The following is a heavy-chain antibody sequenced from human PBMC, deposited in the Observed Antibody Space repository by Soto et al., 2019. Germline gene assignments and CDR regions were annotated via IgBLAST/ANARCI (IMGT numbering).Heavy chain of an antibody. CDR1: GFTFSSYG. D-gene: IGHD4-17*01. V-gene: IGHV3-33*01. J-gene: IGHJ4*02. CDR2: IWYDGSNK. Sequence: QVQLVESGGGVVQPGRSLRLSCAASGFTFSSYGMHWVRQAPGKGLEWVAVIWYDGSNKYYADSVKGRFTISRDNSKNTLYLQMNSLRAEDTAVYYCARARINDYGGNSLDYWGQGTLVTVSS. CDR3: ARARINDYGGNSLDY.